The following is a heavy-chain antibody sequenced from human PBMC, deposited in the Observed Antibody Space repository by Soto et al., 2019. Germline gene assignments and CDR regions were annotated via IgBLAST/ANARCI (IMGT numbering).Heavy chain of an antibody. CDR1: GFTFSSYG. Sequence: QVQLVESGGGVVQPGRSLRLSCAASGFTFSSYGMHCVRQAPGKGLEWVASISSDGSNKYYADSVKGRFTISRDNSKNTLFLQMNSLRPEDTAVYYCVGGYYFGDCCGQGTLVTVAS. CDR2: ISSDGSNK. CDR3: VGGYYFGDC. J-gene: IGHJ4*02. D-gene: IGHD3-22*01. V-gene: IGHV3-30*03.